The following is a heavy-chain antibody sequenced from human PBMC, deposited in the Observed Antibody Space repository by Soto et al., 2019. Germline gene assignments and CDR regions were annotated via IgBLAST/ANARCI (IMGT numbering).Heavy chain of an antibody. CDR2: INPNSGGT. V-gene: IGHV1-2*02. Sequence: ASVKVSCKASGYSFTKYHMHWVRQAPGQGFEWLGWINPNSGGTNYAQKFQGRVTMTRDMSISTVYMELSSLRLDDTAVYYCARGPNDDAHSDWFDSWGQGTRVTVSS. J-gene: IGHJ5*01. CDR3: ARGPNDDAHSDWFDS. CDR1: GYSFTKYH. D-gene: IGHD1-1*01.